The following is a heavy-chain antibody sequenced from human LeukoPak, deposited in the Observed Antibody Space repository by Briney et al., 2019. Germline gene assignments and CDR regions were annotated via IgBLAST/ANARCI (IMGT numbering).Heavy chain of an antibody. CDR3: RRNKSIVVAGTWFES. V-gene: IGHV4-38-2*01. Sequence: PPETLSLYCALSGFSTTGGYSWVGIRQPPGKGLEWIGIVYQNGNTLFNTSLKSRFTLSVDSSRNQFSLRLSSVTAADTARYNLRRNKSIVVAGTWFESWGQGTLFFVSS. D-gene: IGHD6-19*01. CDR1: GFSTTGGYS. J-gene: IGHJ1*01. CDR2: VYQNGNT.